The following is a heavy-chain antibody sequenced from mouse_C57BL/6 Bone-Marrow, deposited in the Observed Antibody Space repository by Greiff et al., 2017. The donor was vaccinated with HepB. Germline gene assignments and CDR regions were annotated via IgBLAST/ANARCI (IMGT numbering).Heavy chain of an antibody. Sequence: VMLVESGAELARPGASVKLSCKASGYTFTSYGISWVKQRTGQGLEWIGEIYPRSGNTYYNEKFKGKATLTADKSSSTAYMELRSLTSEDSAVYFCARGDDPPFAYWGQGTLVTVSA. J-gene: IGHJ3*01. V-gene: IGHV1-81*01. CDR1: GYTFTSYG. CDR2: IYPRSGNT. CDR3: ARGDDPPFAY.